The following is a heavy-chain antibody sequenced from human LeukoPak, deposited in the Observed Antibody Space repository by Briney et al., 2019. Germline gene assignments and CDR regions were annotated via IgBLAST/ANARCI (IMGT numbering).Heavy chain of an antibody. D-gene: IGHD3-16*01. V-gene: IGHV3-7*01. CDR3: ARDRDPGGYFDY. Sequence: PGGSLRLSCVASGFTFSSYWMAWVRQAPGKGLEWLANIKQDGSDKYYVDSVKGRFTISRDNAKNSLYLQMNSLRAEDTAVYYCARDRDPGGYFDYWGQGTLVTVSS. J-gene: IGHJ4*02. CDR2: IKQDGSDK. CDR1: GFTFSSYW.